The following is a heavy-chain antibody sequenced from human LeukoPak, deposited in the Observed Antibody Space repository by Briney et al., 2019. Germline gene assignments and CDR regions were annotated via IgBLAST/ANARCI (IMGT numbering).Heavy chain of an antibody. Sequence: ASVKVSCKASGYTFTGYCMQWVRQAPGQGLEWMGWINPNSGGTNYAQKFQGRVTMTRDTSISTAYMELSRLRSDDTAVYYCARDPSGWELPTDYWGQGTLVTVSS. CDR1: GYTFTGYC. D-gene: IGHD1-26*01. CDR2: INPNSGGT. V-gene: IGHV1-2*02. CDR3: ARDPSGWELPTDY. J-gene: IGHJ4*02.